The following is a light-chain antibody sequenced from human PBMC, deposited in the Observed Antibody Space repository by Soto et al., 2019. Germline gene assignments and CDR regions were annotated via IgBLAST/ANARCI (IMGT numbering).Light chain of an antibody. Sequence: ELVMTHSPATLSVSPGERATLSCRASQSVSSNLAWYQQKPGQAPRLLIYDTFTRATGIPARFSGSGSGTDFTLTISSLQSEDFAVYYCQQSNNWPRTFGQGTKVDI. CDR1: QSVSSN. J-gene: IGKJ1*01. CDR2: DTF. V-gene: IGKV3-15*01. CDR3: QQSNNWPRT.